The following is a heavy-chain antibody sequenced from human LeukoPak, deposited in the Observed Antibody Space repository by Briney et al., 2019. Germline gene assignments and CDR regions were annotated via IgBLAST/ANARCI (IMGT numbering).Heavy chain of an antibody. J-gene: IGHJ3*02. Sequence: GGSLRLSCAASGFTFSSYGMHWVRQAPGKGLEWVANIKQDGSEKYYVDSVKGRFTISRDNAKNSLYLQMNSLRAEDTAVYYCARDGVEGSDAFDIWGQGTMVTVSS. D-gene: IGHD3-3*01. CDR3: ARDGVEGSDAFDI. CDR2: IKQDGSEK. V-gene: IGHV3-7*01. CDR1: GFTFSSYG.